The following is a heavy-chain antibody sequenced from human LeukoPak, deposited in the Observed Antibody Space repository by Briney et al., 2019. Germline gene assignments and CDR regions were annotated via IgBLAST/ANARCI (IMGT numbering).Heavy chain of an antibody. V-gene: IGHV1-8*01. J-gene: IGHJ4*02. Sequence: ASVKVSCKASGYTFTSYDINWVRQATGQGLEWMGWMNPNSGNTGYAQKFQGRVTMTRNTSISTAYMELSSLRSEDTAVYYCARGLSRCYYDSSGYSKPYYFDYWGQGTLVTVSS. CDR2: MNPNSGNT. CDR3: ARGLSRCYYDSSGYSKPYYFDY. CDR1: GYTFTSYD. D-gene: IGHD3-22*01.